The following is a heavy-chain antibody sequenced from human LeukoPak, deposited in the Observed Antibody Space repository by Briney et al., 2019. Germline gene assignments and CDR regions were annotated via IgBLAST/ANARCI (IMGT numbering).Heavy chain of an antibody. Sequence: GASVKVSCKASGGTFSSYAISWVRQAPGQGLEWMGGIIPIFGTANYAQKFQGRVTITTDESTSTAYMELSSLRSEDTAVYYCASCYCSGGSCGLYYYYYYMDVWGNGTTVTVSS. D-gene: IGHD2-15*01. CDR3: ASCYCSGGSCGLYYYYYYMDV. CDR2: IIPIFGTA. CDR1: GGTFSSYA. V-gene: IGHV1-69*05. J-gene: IGHJ6*03.